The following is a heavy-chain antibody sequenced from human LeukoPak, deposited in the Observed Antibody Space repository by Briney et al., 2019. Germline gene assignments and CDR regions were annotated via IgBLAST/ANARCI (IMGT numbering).Heavy chain of an antibody. J-gene: IGHJ4*02. V-gene: IGHV3-74*01. Sequence: GGSLRLSCEASEFTFSSYWMHWVRQAPGKGLVWVSRINSDGRTTIYADSVKGRSTISRDNAKNTLYLQMNSLRAEDTAVYYCAREGYYDSSGYSIRFSYWGQGTLVTVSS. CDR1: EFTFSSYW. CDR3: AREGYYDSSGYSIRFSY. CDR2: INSDGRTT. D-gene: IGHD3-22*01.